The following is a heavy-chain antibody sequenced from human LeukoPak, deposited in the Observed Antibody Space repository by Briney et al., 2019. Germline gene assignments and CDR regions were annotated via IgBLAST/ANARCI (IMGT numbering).Heavy chain of an antibody. J-gene: IGHJ4*02. CDR3: ARAGYDILTGYYSSVY. D-gene: IGHD3-9*01. V-gene: IGHV3-74*01. CDR2: INSDGSST. CDR1: GFTFSSYW. Sequence: PGGSLRLSCAASGFTFSSYWMHWVRQVPGKGLVWVSRINSDGSSTSYADSVKGRFTISRDNAKNTLYVQMNSLRAEDTAVYYCARAGYDILTGYYSSVYWGQGTLVTVSS.